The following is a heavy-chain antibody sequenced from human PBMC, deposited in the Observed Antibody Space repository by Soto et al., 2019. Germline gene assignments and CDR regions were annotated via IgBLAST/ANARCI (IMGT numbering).Heavy chain of an antibody. J-gene: IGHJ6*02. CDR3: TTRGGQDV. CDR1: GGTFSRYA. CDR2: IIPIFGTT. Sequence: GASVKVSCKASGGTFSRYAVSWVRQAPGQGLEWMGGIIPIFGTTNYAQKFQGRVTITADKSTSTAYMELSSLTSEDSAVYYCTTRGGQDVWGQGTTVTVSS. V-gene: IGHV1-69*06. D-gene: IGHD2-15*01.